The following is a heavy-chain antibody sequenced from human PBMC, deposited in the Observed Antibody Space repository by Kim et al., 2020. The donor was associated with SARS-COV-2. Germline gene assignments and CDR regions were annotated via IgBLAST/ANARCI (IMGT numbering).Heavy chain of an antibody. Sequence: GGSLRLSCAASGFTFDDYAMHWVRQAPGKGLEWVSGISWNSGSIGYADSVKGRFTISRDNAKNSLYLQMNSLRAEDTALYYCAKDMGGPNYYYGMDVWGQGTTVTVSS. CDR3: AKDMGGPNYYYGMDV. CDR2: ISWNSGSI. CDR1: GFTFDDYA. D-gene: IGHD3-16*01. J-gene: IGHJ6*02. V-gene: IGHV3-9*01.